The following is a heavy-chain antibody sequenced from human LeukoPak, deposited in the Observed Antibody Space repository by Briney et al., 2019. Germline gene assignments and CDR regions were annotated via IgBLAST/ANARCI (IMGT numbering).Heavy chain of an antibody. CDR3: ARDLGQYYDTSDNWFDP. V-gene: IGHV3-64*01. D-gene: IGHD3-22*01. J-gene: IGHJ5*02. CDR2: ISGDGVNT. Sequence: GGSLRLSCAASGFTFSLYTMHWVRQAPGKGLECVSVISGDGVNTYYANSVKGRFTISRDNAKNTLNLQMNSLRAEDTAVYYCARDLGQYYDTSDNWFDPWGQGTLVTVSS. CDR1: GFTFSLYT.